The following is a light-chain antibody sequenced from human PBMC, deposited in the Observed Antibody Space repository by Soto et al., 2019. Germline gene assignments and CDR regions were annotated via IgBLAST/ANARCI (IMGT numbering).Light chain of an antibody. CDR2: EVS. V-gene: IGLV2-8*01. Sequence: QSALTQPPSASGSPGQSVAISCTGTSSDVGGYSYVSWYQQHPGKAPKLMIYEVSKRPSGVPDRFSGSKSGHTASLTVSGLQAEDEADYYCSSYARNRDVLFGGGTKLTVL. CDR3: SSYARNRDVL. J-gene: IGLJ2*01. CDR1: SSDVGGYSY.